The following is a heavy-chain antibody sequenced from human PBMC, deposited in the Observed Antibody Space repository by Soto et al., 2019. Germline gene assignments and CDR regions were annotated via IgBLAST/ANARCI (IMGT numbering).Heavy chain of an antibody. CDR2: IYYSGST. CDR3: ARGSGSYQYYDYMDV. CDR1: GGSISRYY. Sequence: SETLSLTCTVSGGSISRYYWSWIRQPPGKGLEWIGYIYYSGSTNYNPSLKSRVTISVDTSKNQFSLKLSSVTAADTAVYYCARGSGSYQYYDYMDVWGKGTTVTVSS. D-gene: IGHD1-26*01. V-gene: IGHV4-59*01. J-gene: IGHJ6*03.